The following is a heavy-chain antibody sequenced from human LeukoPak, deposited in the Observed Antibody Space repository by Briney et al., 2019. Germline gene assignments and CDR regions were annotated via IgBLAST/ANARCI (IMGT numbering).Heavy chain of an antibody. CDR2: IYYSGST. D-gene: IGHD2-2*01. J-gene: IGHJ4*02. CDR3: ARVVVVVPAARMPYYFDY. CDR1: GGSISSYY. Sequence: SSETLSLTCTVSGGSISSYYWSWIRQPPGKGLEWIGYIYYSGSTNYNPSLKSRVTISVDTSKNQFSLKLSSVTAADTAVYYCARVVVVVPAARMPYYFDYWGQGTLVTVSS. V-gene: IGHV4-59*01.